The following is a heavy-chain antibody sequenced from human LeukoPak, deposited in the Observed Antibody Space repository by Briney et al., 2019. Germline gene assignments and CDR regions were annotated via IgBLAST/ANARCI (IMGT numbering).Heavy chain of an antibody. Sequence: GGSLRLSCAASGFTFSSYEMNWVRQAPGKGLEWVSYIISSGSTIYYADSVKGRFTISRDNAKNSLYLQMNSLRAEDTAVYYCARDEYYYDSSSGGYFDYWGQGTLVTVSS. CDR3: ARDEYYYDSSSGGYFDY. CDR2: IISSGSTI. J-gene: IGHJ4*02. D-gene: IGHD3-22*01. CDR1: GFTFSSYE. V-gene: IGHV3-48*03.